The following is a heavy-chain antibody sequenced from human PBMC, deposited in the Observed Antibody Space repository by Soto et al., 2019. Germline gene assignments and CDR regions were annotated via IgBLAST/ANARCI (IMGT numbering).Heavy chain of an antibody. V-gene: IGHV1-69*13. Sequence: SVKVSCKASGGTFSSYAISWVRQAPGQGLEWMGGIIPIFGTANYAQKFQGRVTITADESTSTAYMELSSLRSEDTAVYYCASSLGYCSSTSCRHDEKNYWGQGTLVTVSS. CDR1: GGTFSSYA. D-gene: IGHD2-2*01. CDR3: ASSLGYCSSTSCRHDEKNY. CDR2: IIPIFGTA. J-gene: IGHJ4*02.